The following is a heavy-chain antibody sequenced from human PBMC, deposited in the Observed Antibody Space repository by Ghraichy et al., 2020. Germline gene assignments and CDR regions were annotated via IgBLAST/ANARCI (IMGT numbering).Heavy chain of an antibody. CDR1: GDRVSSNTAS. CDR2: TYYRSKWYN. Sequence: SQTLSLTCVISGDRVSSNTASWNWIRQSPSRGLEWLGRTYYRSKWYNDYGESVKGRISINPDTSKNQVSLQLNSLTPEDTAVYYCVRDKSHRPKPGNFDYWGQGTLVTVSS. CDR3: VRDKSHRPKPGNFDY. D-gene: IGHD1-14*01. J-gene: IGHJ4*02. V-gene: IGHV6-1*01.